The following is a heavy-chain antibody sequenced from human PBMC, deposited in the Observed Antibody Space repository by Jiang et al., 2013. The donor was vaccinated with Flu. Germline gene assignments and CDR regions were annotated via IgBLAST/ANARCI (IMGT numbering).Heavy chain of an antibody. J-gene: IGHJ4*02. V-gene: IGHV1-18*01. CDR3: ARDVPGEEWELRAFDY. D-gene: IGHD1-26*01. CDR1: GYTFTSYG. Sequence: GYTFTSYGISWVRQAPGQGLEWMGWISAYNGNTNYAQKLQGRVTMTTDTSTSTAYMELRSLRSDDTAVYYCARDVPGEEWELRAFDYWGQGTLVTVSS. CDR2: ISAYNGNT.